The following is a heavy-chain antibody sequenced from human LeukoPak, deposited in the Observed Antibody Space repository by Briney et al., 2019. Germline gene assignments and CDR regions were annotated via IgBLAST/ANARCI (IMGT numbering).Heavy chain of an antibody. J-gene: IGHJ3*01. CDR2: ISSSSAYI. CDR3: ARQAVARPFDL. Sequence: PSETLSLTCTVSGGSISSSSYYWGWIRQAPGKGLEWVSSISSSSAYIFYSDSVKGRFTISRDNAQSSLYLQMNSLRAGDTAVYYCARQAVARPFDLWGQGTMVAVSS. V-gene: IGHV3-21*06. CDR1: GGSISSSS.